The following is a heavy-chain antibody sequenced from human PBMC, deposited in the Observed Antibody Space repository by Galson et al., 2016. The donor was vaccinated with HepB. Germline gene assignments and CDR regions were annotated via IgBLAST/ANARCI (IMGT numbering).Heavy chain of an antibody. CDR3: ARHVHSSSSGADDF. V-gene: IGHV5-10-1*01. Sequence: QSGAEVKKPGESLRISCQASGYSFTDYWITWVRQMPRKGLEWMGRIDPRDSYINYSPSFQGRVTISVDRSISAAYLQWSRLRASDTATYYCARHVHSSSSGADDFWGQGSLVTVSS. CDR1: GYSFTDYW. D-gene: IGHD3-22*01. J-gene: IGHJ4*02. CDR2: IDPRDSYI.